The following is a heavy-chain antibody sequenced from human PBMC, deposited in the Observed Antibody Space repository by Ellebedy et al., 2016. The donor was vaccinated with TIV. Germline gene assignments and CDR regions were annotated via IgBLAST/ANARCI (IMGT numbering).Heavy chain of an antibody. J-gene: IGHJ4*02. V-gene: IGHV3-74*01. Sequence: GGSLRLXCAASGFTFSRYWMHWVRQTAGKGLVWVSRINSDGSGAVYADSVKGRFTISRDNAKNTLHLQMNSLRAEDTAVYYCARGSGSYFVHWGQGTLVTVSS. CDR3: ARGSGSYFVH. CDR1: GFTFSRYW. D-gene: IGHD1-26*01. CDR2: INSDGSGA.